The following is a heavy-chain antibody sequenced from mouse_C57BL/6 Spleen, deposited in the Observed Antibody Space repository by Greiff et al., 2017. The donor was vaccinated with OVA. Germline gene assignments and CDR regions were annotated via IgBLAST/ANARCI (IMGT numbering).Heavy chain of an antibody. J-gene: IGHJ1*03. D-gene: IGHD2-4*01. Sequence: VKLQQPGAELVKPGASVKMSCKASGYTFTSYWITWVKQRPGQGLEWIGDIYPGSGSTNYNEKFKSKATLTVDTSSSTAYMQLSSLTSEDSAVYYCARGNYDYDGYFDVWGTGTTVTVSS. CDR1: GYTFTSYW. V-gene: IGHV1-55*01. CDR2: IYPGSGST. CDR3: ARGNYDYDGYFDV.